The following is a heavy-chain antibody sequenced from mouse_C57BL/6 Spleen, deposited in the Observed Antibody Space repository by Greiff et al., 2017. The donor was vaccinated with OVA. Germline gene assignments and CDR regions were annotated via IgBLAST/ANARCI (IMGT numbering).Heavy chain of an antibody. J-gene: IGHJ1*03. V-gene: IGHV5-17*01. D-gene: IGHD2-2*01. Sequence: EVQGVESGGGLVKPGGSLKLSCAASGFTFSDYGMHWVRQAPEQGLEWVAYISSGSSTIYYADTVKGRFTISRDNAKNTLFLQMTSLRSEDTAMYYCAREGRLRRYFDVWGTGTTVTVSS. CDR1: GFTFSDYG. CDR3: AREGRLRRYFDV. CDR2: ISSGSSTI.